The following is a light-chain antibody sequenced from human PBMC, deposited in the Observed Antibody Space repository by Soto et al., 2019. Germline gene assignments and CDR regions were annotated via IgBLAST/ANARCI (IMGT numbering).Light chain of an antibody. CDR2: EVG. CDR3: SSYTSSNSVV. V-gene: IGLV2-14*01. Sequence: QSALTQPASVSGSPGQSITISCTGTSSEIGTYIYVSWYLQHPGKAPKLLIYEVGNRPSGVSNRFSGSKSGNTASLTISGLQAEDEADYYCSSYTSSNSVVFGGGTKVTVL. J-gene: IGLJ2*01. CDR1: SSEIGTYIY.